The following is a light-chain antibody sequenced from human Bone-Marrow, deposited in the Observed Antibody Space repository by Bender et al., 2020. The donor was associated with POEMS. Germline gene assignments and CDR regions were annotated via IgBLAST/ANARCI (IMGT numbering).Light chain of an antibody. J-gene: IGLJ2*01. CDR2: DVS. CDR1: SGDVGGYNY. V-gene: IGLV2-11*01. Sequence: QSALTQPRSVSGSPGQSVTISCTGTSGDVGGYNYVSWYEQHPGKAPKLMIYDVSNRPSGVSNRFSGSKSGNTASLTISGLKAEDEADYYCSSYASSSTVLFGGGTKLTVL. CDR3: SSYASSSTVL.